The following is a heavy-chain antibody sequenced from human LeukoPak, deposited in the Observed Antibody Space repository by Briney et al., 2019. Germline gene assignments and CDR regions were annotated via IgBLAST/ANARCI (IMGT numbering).Heavy chain of an antibody. CDR2: IKQDGSEK. Sequence: GGSLRLSCAASGFTFSSYWMSWVRQAPGKGLEWVANIKQDGSEKYYVDSVKGRFTISRDNAKNSLYLQMNSLRAEDTAVYYCARDSYLYNYFYGVDVWGQGTTVTVSS. J-gene: IGHJ6*02. CDR3: ARDSYLYNYFYGVDV. CDR1: GFTFSSYW. V-gene: IGHV3-7*01.